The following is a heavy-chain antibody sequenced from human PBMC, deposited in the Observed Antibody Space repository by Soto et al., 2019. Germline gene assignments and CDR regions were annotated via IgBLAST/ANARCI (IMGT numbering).Heavy chain of an antibody. CDR2: IYPGDSDT. CDR3: AAKYYDIFY. V-gene: IGHV5-51*01. D-gene: IGHD3-9*01. CDR1: GYSFTNYW. Sequence: PGESLKISCKASGYSFTNYWIGWVRQMPGKGLEWMGIIYPGDSDTKYSPSFQGRVTISADKSITTAYLQWSSLKASDTAMYYCAAKYYDIFYWGQGTLVTVSS. J-gene: IGHJ4*02.